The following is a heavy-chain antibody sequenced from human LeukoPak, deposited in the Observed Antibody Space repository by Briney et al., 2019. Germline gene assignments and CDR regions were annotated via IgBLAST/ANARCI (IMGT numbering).Heavy chain of an antibody. D-gene: IGHD6-19*01. CDR2: IYHSGST. Sequence: SETLSLTCTVSGYSISSGYYWGWIRQPPGKGLEWIGSIYHSGSTYYNPSLKSRVTISVDTSKNQFSLKLSSVTAADTAVYYCAREEGLGEYSSGWYLYYYYYYMDVWGKGTTVTVSS. J-gene: IGHJ6*03. CDR1: GYSISSGYY. V-gene: IGHV4-38-2*02. CDR3: AREEGLGEYSSGWYLYYYYYYMDV.